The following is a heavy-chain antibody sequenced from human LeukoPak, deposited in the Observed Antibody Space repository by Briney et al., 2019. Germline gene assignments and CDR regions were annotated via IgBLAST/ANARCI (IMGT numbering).Heavy chain of an antibody. CDR1: GFTFSSYA. J-gene: IGHJ3*02. CDR2: ISYDGSNK. D-gene: IGHD3-22*01. Sequence: GGSLRLSCAASGFTFSSYATHCVRQPPAKGLEWVAVISYDGSNKYYADSVKGRFTISRDNSKNTLYLQMNSLRAEDTAVYYCARRITMIAIDAFDIWGQGTMATVSS. V-gene: IGHV3-30*04. CDR3: ARRITMIAIDAFDI.